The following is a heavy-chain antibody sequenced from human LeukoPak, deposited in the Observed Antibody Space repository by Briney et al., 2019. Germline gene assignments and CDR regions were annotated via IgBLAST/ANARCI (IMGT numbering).Heavy chain of an antibody. V-gene: IGHV3-64*01. J-gene: IGHJ5*02. CDR2: ISSNGGST. CDR3: AREAQQPPYNWFDP. CDR1: GFTFSSYA. Sequence: GGSLRLSCAASGFTFSSYAMHWVRQAPGKGLEYVSAISSNGGSTYYANSVKGRFTISRDNSKNTLYLQMGSLRAEDMAVYYCAREAQQPPYNWFDPWGQGTLVTVSS. D-gene: IGHD6-13*01.